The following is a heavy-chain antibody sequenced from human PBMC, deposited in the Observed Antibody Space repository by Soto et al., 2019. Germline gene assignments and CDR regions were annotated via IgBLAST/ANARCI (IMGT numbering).Heavy chain of an antibody. Sequence: QVQLQESGPGLVKPSETLSLTCTVSGGSISSYYWSWIRQPPGKGLEGIGYIYYSGSTNYKPSLKRRVTISVGTSKKQFSLKLSSVTAADTAVYYCASSRPGYSYSRGWFDPWGHGTLVNVSS. V-gene: IGHV4-59*01. CDR1: GGSISSYY. D-gene: IGHD5-18*01. CDR2: IYYSGST. CDR3: ASSRPGYSYSRGWFDP. J-gene: IGHJ5*02.